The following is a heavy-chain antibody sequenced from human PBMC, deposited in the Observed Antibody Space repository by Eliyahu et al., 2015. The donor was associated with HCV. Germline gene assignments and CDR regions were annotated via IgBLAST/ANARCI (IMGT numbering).Heavy chain of an antibody. CDR2: IKQDGSEK. CDR1: GXTXXXYG. V-gene: IGHV3-7*01. D-gene: IGHD2-2*01. CDR3: ARGFHSTSMSAGY. Sequence: EVQLVESGGGLVQPGGSMRLXCAAXGXTXXXYGXMWVRQAPGKGLXXLASIKQDGSEKWYVDSVKGRFTVSRDNAQNSLYLQMDRLRDEDSAVYYCARGFHSTSMSAGYWGQGTLVTVSS. J-gene: IGHJ4*02.